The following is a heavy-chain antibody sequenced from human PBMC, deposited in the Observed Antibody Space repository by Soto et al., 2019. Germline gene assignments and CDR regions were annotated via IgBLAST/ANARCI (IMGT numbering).Heavy chain of an antibody. D-gene: IGHD3-22*01. Sequence: PGGSLRLSCTASGFTFGDYAMSWFRQAPGKGLEWVGFIRSKAYGGTTEYAASVKGRFTISRDDSKSIAYLQMNSLKTEDTAVYYCTTDVPLYYDSSGYDYWGQGTLVTVSS. CDR3: TTDVPLYYDSSGYDY. CDR2: IRSKAYGGTT. V-gene: IGHV3-49*03. CDR1: GFTFGDYA. J-gene: IGHJ4*02.